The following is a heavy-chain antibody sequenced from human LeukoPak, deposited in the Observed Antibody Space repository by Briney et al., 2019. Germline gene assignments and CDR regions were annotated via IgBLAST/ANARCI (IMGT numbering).Heavy chain of an antibody. CDR2: INPNSGGT. Sequence: ASVKVSCKASGYTFTGYYMHWVRQAPGQGLEWMGWINPNSGGTNYAQKFQGRVTMTRDTSISTAYMELSRLRSDDTAVYYCARDFDYMIVVAPSDYWGQGTLVTVSS. V-gene: IGHV1-2*02. CDR1: GYTFTGYY. D-gene: IGHD3-22*01. J-gene: IGHJ4*02. CDR3: ARDFDYMIVVAPSDY.